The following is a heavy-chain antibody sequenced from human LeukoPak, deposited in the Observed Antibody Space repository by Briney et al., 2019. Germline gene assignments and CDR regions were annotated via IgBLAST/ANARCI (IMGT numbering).Heavy chain of an antibody. J-gene: IGHJ4*02. Sequence: GGSLRLSCAASGFSFSAYWMTWVRQAPGTGLEWVANINAAGSETYYVDPVKGRFSISRDNAKNLVYLQMNSLRAEDTAVYHCARFGYVAAVDVWGQGTPVTVSS. D-gene: IGHD2-15*01. CDR1: GFSFSAYW. CDR3: ARFGYVAAVDV. V-gene: IGHV3-7*01. CDR2: INAAGSET.